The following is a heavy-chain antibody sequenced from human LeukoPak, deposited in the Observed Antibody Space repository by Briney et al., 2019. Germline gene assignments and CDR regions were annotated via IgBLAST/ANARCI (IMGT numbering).Heavy chain of an antibody. CDR1: GGTFSSYA. Sequence: GASVKVSCKASGGTFSSYAISWVRQAPGQGLEWMGIINPSGGSTSYAQKFQGRVTMTRDTSSSTVYMELSSLRSEDTAVYYCARSYSSSENYFDYWGQGTLVTVSS. CDR2: INPSGGST. J-gene: IGHJ4*02. V-gene: IGHV1-46*01. CDR3: ARSYSSSENYFDY. D-gene: IGHD6-6*01.